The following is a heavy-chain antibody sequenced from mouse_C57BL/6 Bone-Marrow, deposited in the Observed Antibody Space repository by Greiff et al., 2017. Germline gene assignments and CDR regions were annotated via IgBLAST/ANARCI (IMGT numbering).Heavy chain of an antibody. CDR2: INPGSGGT. CDR3: ARRGLLPHLDY. D-gene: IGHD1-1*01. Sequence: QVQLQQSGAELVRPGTSVKVSCKASGYAFTNYLIEWVKQRPGQGLEWIGVINPGSGGTNYNEKFKGKATLTADKSSSTAYMQLSSLTSADAAVYFCARRGLLPHLDYWGQGTTLTVSS. J-gene: IGHJ2*01. CDR1: GYAFTNYL. V-gene: IGHV1-54*01.